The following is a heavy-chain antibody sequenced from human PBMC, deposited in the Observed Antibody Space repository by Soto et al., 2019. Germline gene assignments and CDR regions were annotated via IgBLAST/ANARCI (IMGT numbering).Heavy chain of an antibody. CDR3: AKDRAYDFWSGYLYYYYGMDV. CDR1: GFTFSSYA. CDR2: ISGSGGST. V-gene: IGHV3-23*01. Sequence: LRLSCAASGFTFSSYAMSWVRQAPGKGLEWVSAISGSGGSTYYADSVKGRFTISRDNSKNTLYLQMNSLRAEDTAVYYCAKDRAYDFWSGYLYYYYGMDVWGQGTTVTVSS. D-gene: IGHD3-3*01. J-gene: IGHJ6*02.